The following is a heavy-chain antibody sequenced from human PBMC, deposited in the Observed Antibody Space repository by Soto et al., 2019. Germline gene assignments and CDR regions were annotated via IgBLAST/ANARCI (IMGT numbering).Heavy chain of an antibody. CDR2: ISSNGGST. Sequence: GGSLRLSCVASGFTFRNYAMHWVRQAPGKGLQYVSSISSNGGSTYYANSVKGRFTISRDNSKNTLFLQMGSLRVEDMAVYYCARDRCSSTGCQTEFDIWGQGTMLTISS. D-gene: IGHD2-2*01. J-gene: IGHJ3*02. CDR3: ARDRCSSTGCQTEFDI. V-gene: IGHV3-64*01. CDR1: GFTFRNYA.